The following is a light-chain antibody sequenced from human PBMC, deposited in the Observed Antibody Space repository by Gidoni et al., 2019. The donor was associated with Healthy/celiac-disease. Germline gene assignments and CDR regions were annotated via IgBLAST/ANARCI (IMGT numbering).Light chain of an antibody. J-gene: IGKJ1*01. V-gene: IGKV4-1*01. CDR2: WAS. Sequence: DIVMTNSQAPLAVSLGERATINCKSSQSVLYSSNNKNYLAWYQQKPGQPPKLLIYWASTRESGVPDRFSGSGSGTDFTLTISSLQAEDVAVYYCQQYYSTPWTFGQGTKVEIK. CDR1: QSVLYSSNNKNY. CDR3: QQYYSTPWT.